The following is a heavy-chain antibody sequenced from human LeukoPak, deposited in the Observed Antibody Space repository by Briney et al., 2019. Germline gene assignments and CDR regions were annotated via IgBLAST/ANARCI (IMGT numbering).Heavy chain of an antibody. Sequence: SETLSLTCTVSGGSISSSSYYWGWVRQPPGKGLEWIGEMYHSGNTNYNPSLKSRVTISVDTSKNQFSLKLSSVTAADTAVYYCARARDYGDSYFDYWGQGTLVTVSS. J-gene: IGHJ4*02. CDR3: ARARDYGDSYFDY. CDR1: GGSISSSSYY. V-gene: IGHV4-39*07. CDR2: MYHSGNT. D-gene: IGHD4-17*01.